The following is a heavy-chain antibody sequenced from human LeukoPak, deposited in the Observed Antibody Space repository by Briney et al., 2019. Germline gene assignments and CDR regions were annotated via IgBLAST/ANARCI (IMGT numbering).Heavy chain of an antibody. CDR3: ATASGYCSSTSCNKNWFDP. J-gene: IGHJ5*02. D-gene: IGHD2-2*02. Sequence: ASVKVSCKVSGYTFTDYYMHWVQQAPGKGLEWMGLVDPEDGETIYAEKFQGRVTITADTSTDTTYMELSSLRSEDTAVYYRATASGYCSSTSCNKNWFDPWGQGTLVTVSS. CDR1: GYTFTDYY. V-gene: IGHV1-69-2*01. CDR2: VDPEDGET.